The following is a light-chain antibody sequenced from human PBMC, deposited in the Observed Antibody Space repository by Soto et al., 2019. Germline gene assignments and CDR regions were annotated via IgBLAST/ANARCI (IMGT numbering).Light chain of an antibody. J-gene: IGKJ5*01. CDR3: QQYNNYPIT. CDR1: QSISSN. V-gene: IGKV3-15*01. CDR2: GAS. Sequence: EIVMTQSPATLSVSPGERATLSCRASQSISSNLAWYQQKPGQAPRLLIDGASSRATGIPARFCGSGSGTEFTLTISSLQSEDLAVYYCQQYNNYPITFGQGTRLEIK.